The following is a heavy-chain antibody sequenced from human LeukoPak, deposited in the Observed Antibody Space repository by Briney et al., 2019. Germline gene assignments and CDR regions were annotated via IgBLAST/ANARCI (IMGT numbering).Heavy chain of an antibody. V-gene: IGHV5-51*01. CDR1: GYSFTSYW. J-gene: IGHJ4*02. CDR2: IYPGDSDT. D-gene: IGHD6-6*01. CDR3: ARRVAARFPYFDY. Sequence: GESLKISCKGSGYSFTSYWIGWVRQMPGKGLEWLGIIYPGDSDTRYSPSFQGQVTISADKSISTAYLQWSSLKASDTAMYYCARRVAARFPYFDYWGQGTLVTVSS.